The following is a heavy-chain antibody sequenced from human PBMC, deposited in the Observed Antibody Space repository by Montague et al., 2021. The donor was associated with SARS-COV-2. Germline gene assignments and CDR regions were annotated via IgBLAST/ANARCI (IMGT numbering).Heavy chain of an antibody. D-gene: IGHD6-13*01. J-gene: IGHJ6*02. Sequence: SETLSLTCTVSGDSIRSYHWTWIRQPPGKGLEWIGRISDSGRTIYNPSLKSRVTISVDTSKNQFFLNLRSTAAADTAIYYCTRERGIAASVNYYYGMDVWGPGTTVTIS. CDR2: ISDSGRT. CDR3: TRERGIAASVNYYYGMDV. CDR1: GDSIRSYH. V-gene: IGHV4-59*13.